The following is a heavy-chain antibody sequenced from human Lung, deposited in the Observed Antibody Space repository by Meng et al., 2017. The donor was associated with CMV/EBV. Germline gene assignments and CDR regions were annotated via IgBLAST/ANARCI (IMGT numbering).Heavy chain of an antibody. V-gene: IGHV3-11*01. CDR2: ISHTGQAL. CDR3: AREGRKAADI. D-gene: IGHD6-6*01. J-gene: IGHJ4*02. CDR1: GFTFSDYF. Sequence: GESLKISCAASGFTFSDYFMTWIRQAPGKGREWLSYISHTGQALYYADSVKGRFTMSRDNARKSLYLQMNSLRAEDTAIYYCAREGRKAADIWGQGTLVTVSS.